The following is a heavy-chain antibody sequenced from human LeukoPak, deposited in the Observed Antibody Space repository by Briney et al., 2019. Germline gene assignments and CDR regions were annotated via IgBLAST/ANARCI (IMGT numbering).Heavy chain of an antibody. J-gene: IGHJ4*02. CDR3: ARGSIVGATMLDY. CDR2: IYYSGST. Sequence: SETLSLTCTVSGGSISSYYWSWIRQPPGKGLGWIGYIYYSGSTNYNPSLKSRVTISVDTSKNQFSLKLSSVTAADTAVYYCARGSIVGATMLDYWGQGTLVTVSS. CDR1: GGSISSYY. V-gene: IGHV4-59*01. D-gene: IGHD1-26*01.